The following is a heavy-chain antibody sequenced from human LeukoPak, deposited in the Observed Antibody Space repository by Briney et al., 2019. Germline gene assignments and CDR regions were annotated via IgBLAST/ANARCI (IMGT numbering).Heavy chain of an antibody. Sequence: GGSLRLSCAASGFTLSSYWMSWVRQAPGKGLEWVANIKQDGSEKYYVDSVKGRFTISRDNAKNSLYLQMNSLRAEDTAVYYCARDAPFYFDYWGQGTLVTVSS. CDR2: IKQDGSEK. CDR3: ARDAPFYFDY. V-gene: IGHV3-7*01. CDR1: GFTLSSYW. J-gene: IGHJ4*02.